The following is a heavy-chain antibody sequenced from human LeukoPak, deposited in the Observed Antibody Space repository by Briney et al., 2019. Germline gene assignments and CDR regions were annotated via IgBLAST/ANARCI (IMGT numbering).Heavy chain of an antibody. CDR2: INPNSGNT. V-gene: IGHV1-8*01. CDR3: ARSLGTYWGKDFLNWFDP. J-gene: IGHJ5*02. CDR1: EYTFTNYG. D-gene: IGHD3-16*01. Sequence: ASVKVSCKASEYTFTNYGINWVRQATGQGLEWMGWINPNSGNTGYTQKFQGRVTMTRNTSLNTAYMELTSLKSEDTAVYYCARSLGTYWGKDFLNWFDPWGQGTLVTVSS.